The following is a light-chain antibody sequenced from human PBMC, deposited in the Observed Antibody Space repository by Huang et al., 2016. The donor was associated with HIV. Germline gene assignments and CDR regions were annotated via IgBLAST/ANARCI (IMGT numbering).Light chain of an antibody. J-gene: IGKJ4*01. V-gene: IGKV3-15*01. CDR2: GTS. Sequence: EIVMTQSPATLSVSPGERATLSCRASQSVSTTFAWYQQKAGQAPRLLMYGTSTRATGVPARFSGSGSGTEFTLTISSLQSEDFAVYYCQQYNNWPPLTFGGGTRVEIK. CDR3: QQYNNWPPLT. CDR1: QSVSTT.